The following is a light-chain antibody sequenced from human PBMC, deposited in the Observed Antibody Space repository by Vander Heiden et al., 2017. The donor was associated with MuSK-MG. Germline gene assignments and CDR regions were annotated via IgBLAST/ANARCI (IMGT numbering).Light chain of an antibody. CDR3: QQSDSTPRT. Sequence: DIQMTQSPSSLSASVVDRVTITCRASQSISSYLNWYQQKPGKAPKLLIYAASSLQSGVPSRFRGTGSGTDFTLTISSLQPEDFATYYCQQSDSTPRTFGQGTRVEIK. CDR1: QSISSY. CDR2: AAS. J-gene: IGKJ1*01. V-gene: IGKV1-39*01.